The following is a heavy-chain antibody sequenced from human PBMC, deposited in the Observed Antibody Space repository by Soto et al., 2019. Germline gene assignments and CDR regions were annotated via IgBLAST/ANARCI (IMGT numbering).Heavy chain of an antibody. CDR3: ARSSSSSPYYYYYMDV. Sequence: GESLKISCQGSGYSFTSYWIGWVRQMPGKGLEWMGIIYPGDSDTRYSPSFQGQVTISADKSISTAYLQWSSLKASDTAMYYCARSSSSSPYYYYYMDVWGKGTTVTVSS. V-gene: IGHV5-51*01. CDR2: IYPGDSDT. CDR1: GYSFTSYW. J-gene: IGHJ6*03. D-gene: IGHD6-6*01.